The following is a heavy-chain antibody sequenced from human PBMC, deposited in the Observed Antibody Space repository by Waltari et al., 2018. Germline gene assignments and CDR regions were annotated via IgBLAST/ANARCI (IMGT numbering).Heavy chain of an antibody. V-gene: IGHV3-21*01. CDR1: GFTFSSYS. J-gene: IGHJ4*02. CDR2: ISSSSSYI. D-gene: IGHD3-3*01. Sequence: EVQLVESGGGLVKPGGSLRLSCAASGFTFSSYSMNWVRQAPGKGLEWVSSISSSSSYIYYADSVKGRLTIARDNAKNSLYLQMNSLRAEDTAVYYCARSVGSYYDFCSGSQRHFDYWGQGTLVTVSS. CDR3: ARSVGSYYDFCSGSQRHFDY.